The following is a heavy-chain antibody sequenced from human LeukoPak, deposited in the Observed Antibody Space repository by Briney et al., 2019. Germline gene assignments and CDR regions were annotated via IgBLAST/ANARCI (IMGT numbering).Heavy chain of an antibody. D-gene: IGHD6-19*01. Sequence: GGSLRLSCAASEFTFSSYSMNWVRQAPGQGLEWVSSISSGSNFKYYADSVKGRFTISRDNAKNSLYLQMNSLRAEDTAVYYYARGGGSGDIWGQGTMVTVSS. CDR1: EFTFSSYS. CDR3: ARGGGSGDI. V-gene: IGHV3-21*01. CDR2: ISSGSNFK. J-gene: IGHJ3*02.